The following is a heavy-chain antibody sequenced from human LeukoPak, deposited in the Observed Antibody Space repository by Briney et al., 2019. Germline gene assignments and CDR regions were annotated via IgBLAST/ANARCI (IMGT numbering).Heavy chain of an antibody. CDR1: GGSFSDYY. J-gene: IGHJ3*02. CDR3: ARVSMITFGGVDAFDI. D-gene: IGHD3-16*01. Sequence: SETLSLTCAVYGGSFSDYYWSWIRQPPGKGLEWIGEINHSESTSYNPSLKSRVTISADTSKNQFSLKLSSVTAADTAVYYCARVSMITFGGVDAFDIWGQGTMVTVSS. V-gene: IGHV4-34*01. CDR2: INHSEST.